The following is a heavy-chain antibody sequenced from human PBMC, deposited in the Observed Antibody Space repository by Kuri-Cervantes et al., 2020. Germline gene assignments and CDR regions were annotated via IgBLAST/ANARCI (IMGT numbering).Heavy chain of an antibody. D-gene: IGHD6-13*01. CDR3: ARRTLTAAGDDAFDI. Sequence: SQTLSLTCAVYGGSFSGYYWSWIRQPPGKGLEWIGEINHSGSTNYNPSLKSRVTISVGTSKNQFSLKLSSVTAADTAVYYCARRTLTAAGDDAFDIWGQGTMVTVSS. J-gene: IGHJ3*02. CDR2: INHSGST. V-gene: IGHV4-34*01. CDR1: GGSFSGYY.